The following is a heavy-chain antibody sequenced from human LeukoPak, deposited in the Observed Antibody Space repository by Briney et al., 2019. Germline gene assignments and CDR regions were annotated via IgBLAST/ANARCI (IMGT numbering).Heavy chain of an antibody. Sequence: ASVKVSCKASGYTFTDYYMHWVRQAPGQELEWMGWINPNTGDINYAQKFQGRVAMTRDTSISAAYMDLSRLRSDDTAVYYCARDRRWGADFWGQGTLVTVSS. CDR1: GYTFTDYY. CDR2: INPNTGDI. J-gene: IGHJ4*02. CDR3: ARDRRWGADF. D-gene: IGHD4-23*01. V-gene: IGHV1-2*02.